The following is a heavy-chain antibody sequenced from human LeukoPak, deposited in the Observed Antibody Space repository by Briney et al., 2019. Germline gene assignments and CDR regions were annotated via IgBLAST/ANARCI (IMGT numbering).Heavy chain of an antibody. J-gene: IGHJ4*02. CDR2: INPSGGST. CDR1: GYTFTSYY. CDR3: ARGLWSAHRREYYFDS. Sequence: GASVKVSCKASGYTFTSYYMHWVRQAPGQGLEWMGIINPSGGSTSYARKFQGRVTMTRDTSTSTVYMELSSLTSEDTAVYFCARGLWSAHRREYYFDSWGQGTLVTVSS. D-gene: IGHD3-3*01. V-gene: IGHV1-46*01.